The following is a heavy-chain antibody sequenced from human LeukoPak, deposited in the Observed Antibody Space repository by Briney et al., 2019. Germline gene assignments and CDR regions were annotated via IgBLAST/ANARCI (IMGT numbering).Heavy chain of an antibody. V-gene: IGHV4-34*01. CDR2: INHSGST. D-gene: IGHD1-26*01. CDR3: AAEISGSYSHFDY. J-gene: IGHJ4*02. Sequence: SETLSLTCAVYGGSFSGYYWSWIRQPPGKGLEWIGEINHSGSTNYNPSLKGRVTISVDTSKNQFSLKLSSVTAADTAVYYCAAEISGSYSHFDYWGQGTLVTVSS. CDR1: GGSFSGYY.